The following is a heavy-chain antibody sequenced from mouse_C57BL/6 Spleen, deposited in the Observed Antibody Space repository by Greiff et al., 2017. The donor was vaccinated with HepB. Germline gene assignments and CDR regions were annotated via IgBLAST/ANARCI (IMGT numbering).Heavy chain of an antibody. J-gene: IGHJ4*01. D-gene: IGHD4-1*01. CDR3: ARSANWDYAMDY. V-gene: IGHV1-4*01. CDR1: GYTFTSYT. CDR2: INPSSGYT. Sequence: VKLQESGAELARPGASVKMSCKASGYTFTSYTMHWVKQRPGQGLEWIGYINPSSGYTKYNQKFKDKATLTADKSSSTAYMQLSSLTSEDSAVYYCARSANWDYAMDYWGQGTSVTVSS.